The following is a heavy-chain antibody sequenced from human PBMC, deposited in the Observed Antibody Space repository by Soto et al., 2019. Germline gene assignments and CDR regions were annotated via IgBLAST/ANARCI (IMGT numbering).Heavy chain of an antibody. V-gene: IGHV3-30-3*01. Sequence: QVQLVESGGGVVQPGRSLRLSCAASGFTFSTYAMHWVRQAPGKGLEWVAVISYDGSNKYYADSVKGRFTITRDNSKNTLYLKMNSLRAEGTAVYYCARETDGMDVWGQGTTVTVSS. CDR2: ISYDGSNK. CDR1: GFTFSTYA. J-gene: IGHJ6*02. CDR3: ARETDGMDV.